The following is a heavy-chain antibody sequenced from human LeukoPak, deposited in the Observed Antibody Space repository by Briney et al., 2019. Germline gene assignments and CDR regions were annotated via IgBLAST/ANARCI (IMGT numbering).Heavy chain of an antibody. Sequence: TPSETLSLTCTVSGGSISGYYWTWIRQPPGKGLEWIGYIYYSGSTNYNPSVKSRVTISVDTSKNQFSLRLSSVTAADTAVYYCARLRGNYFPDYWGQGTLVTVSS. J-gene: IGHJ4*02. D-gene: IGHD4-11*01. CDR3: ARLRGNYFPDY. CDR1: GGSISGYY. CDR2: IYYSGST. V-gene: IGHV4-59*01.